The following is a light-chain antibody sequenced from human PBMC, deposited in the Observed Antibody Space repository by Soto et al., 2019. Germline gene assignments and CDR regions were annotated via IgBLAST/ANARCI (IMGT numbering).Light chain of an antibody. J-gene: IGKJ2*01. CDR2: GAS. V-gene: IGKV3-15*01. CDR3: QQYYNWPPYT. Sequence: EVVMTQSPATLSVSPGERATLSCRASQNVNSNLAWYQQKPGQAPRLLISGASTRASGVPSRFSGSGSGTEFTLTISGLQSDDFAVYYCQQYYNWPPYTFGQGTKLQIK. CDR1: QNVNSN.